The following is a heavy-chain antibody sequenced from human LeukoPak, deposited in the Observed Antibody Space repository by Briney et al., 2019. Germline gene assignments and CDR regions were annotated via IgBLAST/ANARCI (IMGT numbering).Heavy chain of an antibody. CDR2: IYHSGST. CDR3: ASGAAAAGTGYYYYYGMDV. J-gene: IGHJ6*02. Sequence: PSETLSLTCTVSGGSISSSSYYWGWIRQPPGKGLEWIGSIYHSGSTYYNPSLKSRVTISVDTSKNQFSLKLSSVTAADTAVYYCASGAAAAGTGYYYYYGMDVWGQGTTVTVSS. D-gene: IGHD6-13*01. CDR1: GGSISSSSYY. V-gene: IGHV4-39*01.